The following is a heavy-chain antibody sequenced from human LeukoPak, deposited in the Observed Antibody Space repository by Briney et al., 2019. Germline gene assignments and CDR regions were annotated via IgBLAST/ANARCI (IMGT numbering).Heavy chain of an antibody. CDR1: GYSFTSYW. CDR3: ASHLTGVDY. V-gene: IGHV5-51*01. CDR2: IYPGGSYT. Sequence: GESLKISCKGSGYSFTSYWIGWVRQMPGKGLEWMGIIYPGGSYTRYSPSFQGQLTISADKSISPASLQWSSLKASDTAMYYCASHLTGVDYWGQGTLVTVSS. D-gene: IGHD7-27*01. J-gene: IGHJ4*02.